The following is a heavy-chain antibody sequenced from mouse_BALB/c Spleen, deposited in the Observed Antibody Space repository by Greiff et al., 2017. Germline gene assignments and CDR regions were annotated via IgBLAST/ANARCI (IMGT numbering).Heavy chain of an antibody. Sequence: QVQLQQSGAELVRPGTSVKVSCKASGYAFTNYLIEWVKQRPGQGLEWIGRIDPANGNTKYDPKFQGKATITADTSSNTAYLQLSSLTSEDTAVYYCARTNWDGYAMDYWGQGTSVTVSA. D-gene: IGHD4-1*01. V-gene: IGHV1-54*02. J-gene: IGHJ4*01. CDR2: IDPANGNT. CDR1: GYAFTNYL. CDR3: ARTNWDGYAMDY.